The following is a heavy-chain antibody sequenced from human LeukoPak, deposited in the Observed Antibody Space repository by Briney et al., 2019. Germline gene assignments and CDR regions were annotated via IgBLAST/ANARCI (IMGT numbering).Heavy chain of an antibody. CDR2: ISGSGGST. Sequence: TGGSLRLSCAASGFTFSSYAMSWVRQAPGKGLEWVSAISGSGGSTYYADSVKGRFAISRDNSKNTLYLQMNSLRAEDTAVYYCAKLGTLVGPVDYWGQGTLVSVSS. J-gene: IGHJ4*02. CDR1: GFTFSSYA. CDR3: AKLGTLVGPVDY. D-gene: IGHD4/OR15-4a*01. V-gene: IGHV3-23*01.